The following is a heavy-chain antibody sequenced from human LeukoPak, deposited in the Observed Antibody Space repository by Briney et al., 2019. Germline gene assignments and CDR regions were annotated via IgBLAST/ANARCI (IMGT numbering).Heavy chain of an antibody. D-gene: IGHD6-19*01. Sequence: SETLSLTCAVYGGSFSGYYWSWIRQPPGKGLEWIGEINHSGSTNYNPSLKSRVTISVDTSKNQFSLKLSSVTAADTAVYYCARGPKTGCSSGWYWGYYYYGMDVWGQGTTVTVSS. CDR2: INHSGST. J-gene: IGHJ6*02. V-gene: IGHV4-34*01. CDR3: ARGPKTGCSSGWYWGYYYYGMDV. CDR1: GGSFSGYY.